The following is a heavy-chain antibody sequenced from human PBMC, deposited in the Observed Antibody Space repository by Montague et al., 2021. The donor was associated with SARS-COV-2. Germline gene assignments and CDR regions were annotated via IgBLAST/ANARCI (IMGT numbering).Heavy chain of an antibody. CDR1: GDSVWSNTAA. D-gene: IGHD4-17*01. CDR2: TNYRSKWTS. J-gene: IGHJ4*02. V-gene: IGHV6-1*01. CDR3: VRDTGSAQAGFDA. Sequence: CAISGDSVWSNTAAWNWIRQSPSGGLEWLERTNYRSKWTSDYATSVEGRISIDPDTSKNQFFLHLRSVTPEDTGAYYCVRDTGSAQAGFDAWGQGTLVTVSS.